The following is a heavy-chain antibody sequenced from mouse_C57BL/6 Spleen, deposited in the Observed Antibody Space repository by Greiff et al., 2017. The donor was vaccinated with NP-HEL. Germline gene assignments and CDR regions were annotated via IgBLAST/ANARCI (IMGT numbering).Heavy chain of an antibody. V-gene: IGHV1-61*01. CDR3: ARAYYYGSNYFDY. Sequence: VQLQESGAELVRPGSSVKLSCKASGYTFTSYWMDWVKQRPGQGLEWIGNIYPSDSETHYNQKFKDKATLTVDKSSSTAYMQLSSLTSEDAAVYYCARAYYYGSNYFDYWGQGTTLTVSS. CDR2: IYPSDSET. CDR1: GYTFTSYW. D-gene: IGHD1-1*01. J-gene: IGHJ2*01.